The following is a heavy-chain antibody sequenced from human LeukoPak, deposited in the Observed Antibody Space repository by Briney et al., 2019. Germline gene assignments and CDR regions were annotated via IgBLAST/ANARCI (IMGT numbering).Heavy chain of an antibody. J-gene: IGHJ6*03. CDR2: ISYSGNT. V-gene: IGHV4-59*01. D-gene: IGHD5-18*01. CDR1: GGSISTYY. Sequence: SETLSLTCTVSGGSISTYYWSWIRQPPGKGLEWIGYISYSGNTNYDPSLKSRVTISVDTSKNQFSLKLSSVTAADTAVYYCARVRKTQIYNYGSLDYYYCMDVWGKGTTVTVSS. CDR3: ARVRKTQIYNYGSLDYYYCMDV.